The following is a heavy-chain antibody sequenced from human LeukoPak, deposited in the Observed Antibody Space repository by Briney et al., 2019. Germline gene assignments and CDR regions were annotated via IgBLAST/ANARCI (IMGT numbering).Heavy chain of an antibody. CDR1: GASFSSSGYY. D-gene: IGHD6-19*01. J-gene: IGHJ3*02. CDR2: ISYGGHT. V-gene: IGHV4-39*01. Sequence: PSETLSLTCAVSGASFSSSGYYWVWIRQPPGKGLEWIGSISYGGHTYYSPSLRSRVTISVDRSNNRFSLNLSFVTAADTAIYYCARQIALAGEWAFDIWGQGTLVTVSS. CDR3: ARQIALAGEWAFDI.